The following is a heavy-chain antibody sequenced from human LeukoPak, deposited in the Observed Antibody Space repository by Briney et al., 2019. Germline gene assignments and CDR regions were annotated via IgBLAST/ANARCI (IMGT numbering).Heavy chain of an antibody. V-gene: IGHV4-4*07. CDR3: ASHYGDYGGFWYYYYMDV. Sequence: SETLSLTCTVSGGSISSYYWSWIRQPAGKGLEWIGRIYTSGSTNYDPSLKSRVTMSVDTSKNQFSLKLSSVTAADTAVYYCASHYGDYGGFWYYYYMDVWGKGTTVTISS. J-gene: IGHJ6*03. CDR2: IYTSGST. D-gene: IGHD4-17*01. CDR1: GGSISSYY.